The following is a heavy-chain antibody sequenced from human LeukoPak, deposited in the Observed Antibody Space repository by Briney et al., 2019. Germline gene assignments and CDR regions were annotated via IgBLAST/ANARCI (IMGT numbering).Heavy chain of an antibody. CDR1: GFTFSSYW. D-gene: IGHD3-10*01. Sequence: GGSLRLSCAASGFTFSSYWMSWVRQAPGKGLEWVANIKQDGSEKYYVDSVKGRFTISRDNAKNSLYLQMNSLRAEDTAVYYCAREGPGSRGAFDIWGQGTMVTVSS. V-gene: IGHV3-7*03. J-gene: IGHJ3*02. CDR3: AREGPGSRGAFDI. CDR2: IKQDGSEK.